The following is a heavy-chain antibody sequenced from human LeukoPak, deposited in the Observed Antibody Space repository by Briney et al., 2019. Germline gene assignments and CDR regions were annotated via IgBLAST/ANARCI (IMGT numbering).Heavy chain of an antibody. D-gene: IGHD4-17*01. CDR1: GYTFTSYD. CDR2: IIPILGIA. CDR3: ARDSTVTELHNYYYGMDV. V-gene: IGHV1-69*04. Sequence: GASVKVSCKASGYTFTSYDTNWVRQATGQGLEWMGRIIPILGIANYAQKFQGRVTITADKSTSTAYMELSSLRSEDTAVYYCARDSTVTELHNYYYGMDVWGQGTTVTVSS. J-gene: IGHJ6*02.